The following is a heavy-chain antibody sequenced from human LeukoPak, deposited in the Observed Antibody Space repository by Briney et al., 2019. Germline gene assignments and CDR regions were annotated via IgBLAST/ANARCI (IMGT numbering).Heavy chain of an antibody. J-gene: IGHJ4*02. Sequence: PSETLSLTCTVSGGSLSSSSYYWGWIRQPPGKGLEWIGSIYYSGSTYYNPSLKSRVTISVDTSKNQFSLKLSSVTVADTAIYYCAKLTFNNYEYSFDSWGQGIQVTVSS. CDR1: GGSLSSSSYY. V-gene: IGHV4-39*07. D-gene: IGHD2/OR15-2a*01. CDR3: AKLTFNNYEYSFDS. CDR2: IYYSGST.